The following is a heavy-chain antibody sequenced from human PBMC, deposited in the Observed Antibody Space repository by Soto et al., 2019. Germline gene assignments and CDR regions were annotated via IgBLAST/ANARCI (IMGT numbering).Heavy chain of an antibody. CDR2: ISYDGINE. CDR3: ARDRLRLGELSLIGYFDY. J-gene: IGHJ4*02. V-gene: IGHV3-30*15. CDR1: GFTFTSYA. D-gene: IGHD3-16*02. Sequence: QVQLVESGGSVVQPGRSLRLSCEASGFTFTSYAMHWVRQAPGKGLEGVAVISYDGINEYYADSVKGRFTISRDNSKNTLFLQMSSLRVEDTAVYYCARDRLRLGELSLIGYFDYWGQGTLVTVSS.